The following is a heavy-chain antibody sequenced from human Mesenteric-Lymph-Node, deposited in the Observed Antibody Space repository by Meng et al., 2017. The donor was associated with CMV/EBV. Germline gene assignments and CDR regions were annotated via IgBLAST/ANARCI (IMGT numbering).Heavy chain of an antibody. CDR2: INTNTGDP. D-gene: IGHD6-13*01. V-gene: IGHV7-4-1*02. J-gene: IGHJ5*02. CDR3: SRDRIAAAGWFDP. CDR1: GYTFTSYA. Sequence: CKASGYTFTSYAMNWVRQAPGQGLGWMGWINTNTGDPTYAQGFTGRFVFSLDTSVSTAYLQISSLKAEDTAVYYCSRDRIAAAGWFDPWGQGTLVTVSS.